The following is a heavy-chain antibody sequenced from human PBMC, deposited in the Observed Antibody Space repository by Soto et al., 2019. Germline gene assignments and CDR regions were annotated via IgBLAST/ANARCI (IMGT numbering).Heavy chain of an antibody. CDR2: INHSGST. Sequence: PSETLSLTCAVYGVSFSGYYWSWIRQPPGKGLEWIGEINHSGSTNYNPSLKSRVTISVDTSKNQFSLKLSSVTAADTAVYYCARDSYDYIWGSYPSRYFDYWGQGTLVTVSS. J-gene: IGHJ4*02. CDR1: GVSFSGYY. V-gene: IGHV4-34*01. CDR3: ARDSYDYIWGSYPSRYFDY. D-gene: IGHD3-16*02.